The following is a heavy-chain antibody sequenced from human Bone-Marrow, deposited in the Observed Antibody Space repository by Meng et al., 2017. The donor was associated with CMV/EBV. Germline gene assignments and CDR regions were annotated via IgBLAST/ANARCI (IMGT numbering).Heavy chain of an antibody. CDR3: AKDYMFDY. CDR1: GFTFSSYA. J-gene: IGHJ4*02. CDR2: ISYDGSNK. D-gene: IGHD3-10*01. V-gene: IGHV3-30-3*01. Sequence: GGSLRLSCAASGFTFSSYAMHWVRQAPGKGLEWVAVISYDGSNKYYADSVKGRFTISRDNSKNTLYLQMNSLRAEDTAVYYCAKDYMFDYWGQGTLVTVSS.